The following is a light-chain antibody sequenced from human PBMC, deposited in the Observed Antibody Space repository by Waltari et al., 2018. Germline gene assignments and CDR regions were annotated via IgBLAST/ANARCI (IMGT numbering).Light chain of an antibody. CDR2: EGS. CDR3: CSYAGSRTFV. J-gene: IGLJ1*01. Sequence: QSALTQPASVSGSPGQSLTLSCPGTSSDVGGYNLVSWYQQHPGKAPKFIIYEGSKRPSGVSTRCSGSKSGNTASLTISGLQAEDEADYYCCSYAGSRTFVFGTGTKVTVL. CDR1: SSDVGGYNL. V-gene: IGLV2-23*01.